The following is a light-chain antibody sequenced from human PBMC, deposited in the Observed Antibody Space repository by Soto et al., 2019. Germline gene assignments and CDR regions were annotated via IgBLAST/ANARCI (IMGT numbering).Light chain of an antibody. CDR2: DAS. Sequence: DIQMTQSPSSLSASVGDRVTITCRASQTIRTYLNWYQQKPGKAPTLLIYDASSLQSGVPSMFSGSVSGTDFTLTISSLQPEDFATYYCQQSYNSPTFGGGTKVEI. J-gene: IGKJ4*01. CDR3: QQSYNSPT. CDR1: QTIRTY. V-gene: IGKV1-39*01.